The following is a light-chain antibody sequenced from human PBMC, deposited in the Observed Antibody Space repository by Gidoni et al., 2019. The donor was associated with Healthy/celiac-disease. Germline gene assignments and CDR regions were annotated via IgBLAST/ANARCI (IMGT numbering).Light chain of an antibody. CDR3: QQYYSYPWT. Sequence: AIRMTQSPSSFSASTGDRVTITCRASQGISSYLAWYQQKPGKAPKLLIHAASTLQSGVPSRFSGSGSGTDFTLTISCLQSEDFATYYCQQYYSYPWTFGQGTKVEIK. CDR2: AAS. V-gene: IGKV1-8*01. CDR1: QGISSY. J-gene: IGKJ1*01.